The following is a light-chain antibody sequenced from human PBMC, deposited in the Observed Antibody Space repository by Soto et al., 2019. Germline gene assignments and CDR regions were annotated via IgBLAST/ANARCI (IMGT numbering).Light chain of an antibody. J-gene: IGLJ1*01. CDR2: EGS. CDR3: CSYAGSSTWV. V-gene: IGLV2-23*01. CDR1: SSDVGSYKF. Sequence: QSALTQPASVSGSPGQSITISCTGTSSDVGSYKFVSWYQQHPGKAPKLMMYEGSKRPSGVSNRFSGSKSGNTASLTISGLQAEDEADYYCCSYAGSSTWVFGTGTKLTVL.